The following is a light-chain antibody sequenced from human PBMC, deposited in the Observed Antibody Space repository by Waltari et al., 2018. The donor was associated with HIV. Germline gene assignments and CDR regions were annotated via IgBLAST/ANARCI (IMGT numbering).Light chain of an antibody. CDR3: QQRSNWPPAPT. Sequence: EIVLTQSPAPLSLSPGARATLSCRASQSVSTYLAWYQQKSGQSPRLLIYDASIRATGIPARFSGSGSGTDFTLTISSLEPEDFAVYYCQQRSNWPPAPTFGGGTKVEIK. V-gene: IGKV3-11*01. CDR1: QSVSTY. J-gene: IGKJ4*01. CDR2: DAS.